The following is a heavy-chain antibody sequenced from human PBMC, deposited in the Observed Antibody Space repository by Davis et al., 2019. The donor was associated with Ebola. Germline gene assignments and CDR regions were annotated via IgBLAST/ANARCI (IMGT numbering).Heavy chain of an antibody. CDR3: AREGAAAGTGDLYYYYGMDV. D-gene: IGHD6-13*01. CDR2: IYYSGST. V-gene: IGHV4-59*01. Sequence: MPSETLSLTCTVSGGSISSYYWSWIRQPPGKGLEWIGYIYYSGSTNYNPSLKSRVTISVDTSKNQFSLKLSSVTAADTAVYYCAREGAAAGTGDLYYYYGMDVWGQGTLVTVSS. J-gene: IGHJ6*02. CDR1: GGSISSYY.